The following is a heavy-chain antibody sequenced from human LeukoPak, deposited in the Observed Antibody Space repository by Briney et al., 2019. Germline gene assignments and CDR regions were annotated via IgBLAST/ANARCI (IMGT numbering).Heavy chain of an antibody. D-gene: IGHD3-10*01. CDR2: ISPDGSST. CDR1: GFTFSSYW. Sequence: GGSLRLSCSASGFTFSSYWMHWVRQAPGKGLVWVSRISPDGSSTSYADSVKGRFTISRDNAENTLDLQMNSLRAEDAAVYYCARGYYGSSFGYWGQGTLVTVSS. CDR3: ARGYYGSSFGY. J-gene: IGHJ4*02. V-gene: IGHV3-74*01.